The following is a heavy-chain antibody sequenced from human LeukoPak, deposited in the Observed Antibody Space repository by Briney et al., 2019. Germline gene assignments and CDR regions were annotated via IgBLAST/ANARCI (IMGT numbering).Heavy chain of an antibody. Sequence: SVKVSCKASGGTFSSYAISWVRQAPGQGLEWMGGIIPIFGTANYAQKFQGRVTMTEDTSTDTAYMELSSLRSEDTAVYYCATERGIAAAGRRGVWFDPWGQGTLVTVSS. CDR2: IIPIFGTA. D-gene: IGHD6-13*01. J-gene: IGHJ5*02. CDR3: ATERGIAAAGRRGVWFDP. CDR1: GGTFSSYA. V-gene: IGHV1-69*06.